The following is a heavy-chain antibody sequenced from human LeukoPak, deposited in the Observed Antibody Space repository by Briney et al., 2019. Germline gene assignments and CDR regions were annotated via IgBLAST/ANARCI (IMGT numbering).Heavy chain of an antibody. CDR2: MNPNSGNT. D-gene: IGHD3-9*01. CDR3: ARGPAVRYFDWLYSARGDY. Sequence: GASVKVSCKASGYTFTSYDMNWVRQATGQGLEWMGWMNPNSGNTGYAQKFQGRVTMTRNTSISTAYMELSSLRSEDTAVYYCARGPAVRYFDWLYSARGDYWGQGTLVTVSS. CDR1: GYTFTSYD. V-gene: IGHV1-8*01. J-gene: IGHJ4*02.